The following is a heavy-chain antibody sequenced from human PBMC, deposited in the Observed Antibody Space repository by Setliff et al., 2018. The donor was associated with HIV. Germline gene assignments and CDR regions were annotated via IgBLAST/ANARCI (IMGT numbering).Heavy chain of an antibody. V-gene: IGHV4-31*03. CDR2: IYYTGTT. Sequence: SETLSLTCTVSGASISSGGYYWSWIRQHPVKGLEWIGYIYYTGTTFYNPSLESRLIISLDTPKNQFSLRLTSVTAADTAVYYCARLGTRTVAADADFDSWGQGALVTVYS. D-gene: IGHD2-15*01. J-gene: IGHJ4*02. CDR3: ARLGTRTVAADADFDS. CDR1: GASISSGGYY.